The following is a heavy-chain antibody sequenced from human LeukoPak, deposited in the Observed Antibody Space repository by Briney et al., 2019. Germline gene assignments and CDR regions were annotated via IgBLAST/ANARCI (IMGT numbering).Heavy chain of an antibody. D-gene: IGHD6-19*01. CDR3: AREPPLAVAGPDY. CDR1: GGSISSYY. Sequence: PSETLSLTCTFSGGSISSYYGTWFRQPPGKGLEWIGRIYTSGSTNYNPSLKSRVTISVDKSKNQFSLKLSSVTAADTAVYYCAREPPLAVAGPDYWGQGTLVTVSS. V-gene: IGHV4-4*07. J-gene: IGHJ4*02. CDR2: IYTSGST.